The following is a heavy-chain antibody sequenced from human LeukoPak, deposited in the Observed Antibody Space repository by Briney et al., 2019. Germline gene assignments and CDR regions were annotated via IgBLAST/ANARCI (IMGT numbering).Heavy chain of an antibody. CDR3: ATYRQVLLPFES. Sequence: GGTLRLSCAASGFTFSSYAMSWVRQAPGKGLEWVSTIIGSGGTTYYADSVRGRFTISRDTSKSTLSLQMNSLRAEDTAIYYCATYRQVLLPFESWGQGTLVTVSS. V-gene: IGHV3-23*01. D-gene: IGHD2-8*02. J-gene: IGHJ4*02. CDR2: IIGSGGTT. CDR1: GFTFSSYA.